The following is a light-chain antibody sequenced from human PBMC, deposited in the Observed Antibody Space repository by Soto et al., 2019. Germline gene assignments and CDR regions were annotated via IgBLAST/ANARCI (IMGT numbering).Light chain of an antibody. Sequence: DIQMTQSPSTLSASVGDRVTITCRASQSISSWLAWYQQKPGKAPKLMIYKASSLESGDPSRFSGSGSGTEFTLTISSLQPDDFETYYCQQYNSYSTFGQGTKVEIK. CDR2: KAS. V-gene: IGKV1-5*03. CDR3: QQYNSYST. J-gene: IGKJ1*01. CDR1: QSISSW.